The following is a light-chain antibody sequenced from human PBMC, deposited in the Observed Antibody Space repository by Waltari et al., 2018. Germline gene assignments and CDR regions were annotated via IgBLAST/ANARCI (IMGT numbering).Light chain of an antibody. V-gene: IGLV3-1*01. CDR3: QAWDSSTAVV. J-gene: IGLJ2*01. CDR1: KLGDKY. Sequence: SYELTQPPSVSVSPGQTASITCSGDKLGDKYACWYQQKPGQSPVLVIYQDSKRPSGIPDRFSGSNSGNTATLTISGTQAMDEADYYGQAWDSSTAVVFGGGTKLTVL. CDR2: QDS.